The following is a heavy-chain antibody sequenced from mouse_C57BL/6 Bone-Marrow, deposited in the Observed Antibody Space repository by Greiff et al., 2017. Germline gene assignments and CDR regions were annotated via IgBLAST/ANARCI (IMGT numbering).Heavy chain of an antibody. V-gene: IGHV1-64*01. CDR1: GYTFTSYW. J-gene: IGHJ3*01. CDR2: IHPNSGST. D-gene: IGHD2-4*01. Sequence: QVQLQQPGAELVKPGASVKLSCKASGYTFTSYWMHWVKQRPGQGLEWIGMIHPNSGSTNYNEKFKSKATLTVDKSSSTAYMQLSSLTSEDSAVYDRASYDYDGGFAYWGQGTLVTVSA. CDR3: ASYDYDGGFAY.